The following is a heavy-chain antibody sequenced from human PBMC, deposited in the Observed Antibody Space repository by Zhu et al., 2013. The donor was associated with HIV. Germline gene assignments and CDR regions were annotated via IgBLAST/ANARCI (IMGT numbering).Heavy chain of an antibody. V-gene: IGHV1-18*01. CDR3: VRDDTSGPDF. CDR1: GYTFESYG. D-gene: IGHD6-19*01. CDR2: ISTSSGHT. Sequence: QVQLVQSGAEVKKPGASVKVSCTASGYTFESYGISWVRQAPGQGLQWMGWISTSSGHTNYEQDFQGRVTMTAYTSTNTVYMDLRSLTSDDTAFYFCVRDDTSGPDFWGQGTLVSVFS. J-gene: IGHJ4*02.